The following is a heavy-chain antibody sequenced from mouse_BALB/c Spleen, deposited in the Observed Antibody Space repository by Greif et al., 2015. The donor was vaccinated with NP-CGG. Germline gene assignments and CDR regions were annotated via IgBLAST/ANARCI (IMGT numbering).Heavy chain of an antibody. CDR1: GYTFTDYN. D-gene: IGHD2-4*01. Sequence: EVQLQESGPELVKPGASVKISCKASGYTFTDYNMHWVKQSHGKSLEWIGYIYPYNGGTGYNQKFKSKATLTVDNSSSTAYMELRSLTSEDSAVYYCARSRMIRDFDYWGQGTTLTVSS. V-gene: IGHV1S29*02. CDR2: IYPYNGGT. CDR3: ARSRMIRDFDY. J-gene: IGHJ2*01.